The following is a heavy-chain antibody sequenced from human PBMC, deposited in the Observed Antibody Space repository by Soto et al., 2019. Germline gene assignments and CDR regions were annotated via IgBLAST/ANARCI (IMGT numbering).Heavy chain of an antibody. CDR2: IYYSGST. J-gene: IGHJ3*02. CDR3: ARDSPYDFWSGYSNAFDI. D-gene: IGHD3-3*01. CDR1: GGSISSGGYY. V-gene: IGHV4-31*03. Sequence: SDTLSLTCTVSGGSISSGGYYWSWIRQHPGKGLEWIGYIYYSGSTYYSPSLKSRVTISLDTSKNQFSLKLSSVTAADTAVYYCARDSPYDFWSGYSNAFDIWGQGTMVTVSS.